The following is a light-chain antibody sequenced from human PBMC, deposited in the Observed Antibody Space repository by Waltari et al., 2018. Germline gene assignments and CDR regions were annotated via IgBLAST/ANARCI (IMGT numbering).Light chain of an antibody. CDR3: SSYAGSKYV. V-gene: IGLV2-8*01. Sequence: QSALTQLPSASGSPGQSVTISCTGTSRDVGAYHYCSWYQQHPAKAPKLMVYEVSKRPSGVPDRFSGSKSGNTASLTVSGLQAEDEADYFCSSYAGSKYVFGTGTKLTVL. CDR1: SRDVGAYHY. CDR2: EVS. J-gene: IGLJ1*01.